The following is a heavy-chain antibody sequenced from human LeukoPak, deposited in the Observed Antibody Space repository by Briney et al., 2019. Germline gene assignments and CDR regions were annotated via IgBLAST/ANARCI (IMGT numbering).Heavy chain of an antibody. V-gene: IGHV3-48*02. D-gene: IGHD6-13*01. CDR2: ITASGTAM. J-gene: IGHJ3*02. CDR1: GFTFSSYS. CDR3: ARPAPGIAAAGAFDI. Sequence: GGSLRLSCAASGFTFSSYSMNWVRQAPGKGLEWVSHITASGTAMFYADSVKGRFTISRDNAKNSLYLQMNSLRDEDTAVYYCARPAPGIAAAGAFDIWGQGTMVTVSS.